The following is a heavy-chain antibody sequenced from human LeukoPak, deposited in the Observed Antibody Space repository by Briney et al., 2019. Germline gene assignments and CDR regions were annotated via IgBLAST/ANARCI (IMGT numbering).Heavy chain of an antibody. V-gene: IGHV3-64D*06. CDR2: VSSNGGST. J-gene: IGHJ4*02. CDR1: GFTFSNSG. CDR3: ARSRTYGDYGRGLDY. Sequence: GGSLRLSCSASGFTFSNSGMHWVRQAPGKGLEYVSSVSSNGGSTYYADSVKGRFTISRDNSKNTLYLQMNSLRAEDTAVYYCARSRTYGDYGRGLDYWGQGTLVTVSS. D-gene: IGHD4-17*01.